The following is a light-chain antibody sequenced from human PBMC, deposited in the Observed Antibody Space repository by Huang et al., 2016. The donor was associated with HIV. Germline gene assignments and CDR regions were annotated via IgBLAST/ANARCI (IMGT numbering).Light chain of an antibody. J-gene: IGKJ3*01. CDR1: QSVSSNF. CDR3: QQYGGSPLFT. V-gene: IGKV3-20*01. CDR2: GAS. Sequence: EVVMTQSPGTLALSPGERATLSCRASQSVSSNFLAWYQPKPGQAPRLLIYGASSRATGIPDWCSGSGSGTDVTLTISRLEPEDFAVYYCQQYGGSPLFTFGPGTKVDIK.